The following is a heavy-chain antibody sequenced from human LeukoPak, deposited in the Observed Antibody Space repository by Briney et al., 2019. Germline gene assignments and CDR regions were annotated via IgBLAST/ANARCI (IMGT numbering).Heavy chain of an antibody. CDR3: AREGYYGSGSYDY. J-gene: IGHJ4*02. Sequence: GGSLRLSCAASGFTFSSYSMNWVRQAPGKRLEWVSSISSSSYIYYADSVKGRFTISRDNAKNSLYLQMNSLRAEDTAVYYCAREGYYGSGSYDYWGQGTLVTVSS. CDR2: ISSSSYI. CDR1: GFTFSSYS. V-gene: IGHV3-21*01. D-gene: IGHD3-10*01.